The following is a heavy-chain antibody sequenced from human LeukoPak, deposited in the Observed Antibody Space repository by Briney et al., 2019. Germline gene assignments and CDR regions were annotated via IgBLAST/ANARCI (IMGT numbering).Heavy chain of an antibody. J-gene: IGHJ4*02. V-gene: IGHV3-23*01. D-gene: IGHD6-19*01. Sequence: PGGSLRLSCAASGFTFSNSAMNWVRQGPGGGLEWVSVIGASDGGTYYAVSVKGRFTISRDNSKNTLYLQMNSLRAEDTAVYYCANAIHSKAVALPFDYWGQGTLVTVSS. CDR2: IGASDGGT. CDR3: ANAIHSKAVALPFDY. CDR1: GFTFSNSA.